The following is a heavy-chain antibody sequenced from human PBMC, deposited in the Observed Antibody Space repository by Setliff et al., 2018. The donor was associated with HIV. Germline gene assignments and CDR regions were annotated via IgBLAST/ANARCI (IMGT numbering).Heavy chain of an antibody. D-gene: IGHD3-10*01. V-gene: IGHV1-8*01. CDR1: GHTFTNYD. Sequence: ASVKVSCKPSGHTFTNYDIHWMRRATGQGPDWMGWMNPNSGVSGYALKFHDRVTMTRDNSITTAYMELSSLTSEDTAVYNCARGKGVGGVIITGGLDVWGQGTTVTVSS. CDR2: MNPNSGVS. J-gene: IGHJ6*02. CDR3: ARGKGVGGVIITGGLDV.